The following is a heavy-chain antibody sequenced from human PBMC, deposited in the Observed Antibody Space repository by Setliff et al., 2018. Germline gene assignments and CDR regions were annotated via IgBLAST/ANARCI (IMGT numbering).Heavy chain of an antibody. V-gene: IGHV1-46*01. CDR1: GYTFTTYY. CDR2: INPSDGST. Sequence: ASVKVSCKASGYTFTTYYMHWVRQAPGQGLEWMGVINPSDGSTTYAQKFQGRVKMTRDTSTDTVYMQLSSLRSEDTAVYYCARDGPWIGEEWLLHYYNYYGMDVWGQGTTVTVSS. J-gene: IGHJ6*02. D-gene: IGHD3-3*01. CDR3: ARDGPWIGEEWLLHYYNYYGMDV.